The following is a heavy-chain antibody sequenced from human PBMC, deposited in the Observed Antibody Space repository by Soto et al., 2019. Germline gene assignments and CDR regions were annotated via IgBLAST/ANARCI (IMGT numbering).Heavy chain of an antibody. D-gene: IGHD6-25*01. J-gene: IGHJ4*02. CDR1: GFTFSSYA. CDR3: PRRTAAGGRFDY. V-gene: IGHV3-23*01. Sequence: PGGSLRLSCAASGFTFSSYAMSWVRQAPGKGLEWVSAITGNGDGTHYADSVKGRFTISRDNSKNTLYLQMNSLRAEDTAVYYCPRRTAAGGRFDYWGQGTLVTVSS. CDR2: ITGNGDGT.